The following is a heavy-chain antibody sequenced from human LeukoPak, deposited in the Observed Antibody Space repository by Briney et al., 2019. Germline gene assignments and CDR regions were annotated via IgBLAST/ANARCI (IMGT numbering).Heavy chain of an antibody. D-gene: IGHD3-10*01. Sequence: GRSLRLSCAASGFPFSNYGMHWVRQATGKGLEWVAIISYDGSNKYYADSVKGRFTISRDNSKNTLYLQMNSLRAEDTAVYYCARDGTGRFYHYASTTPLGGYYFDYWGQGTLVTVSS. CDR3: ARDGTGRFYHYASTTPLGGYYFDY. J-gene: IGHJ4*02. CDR2: ISYDGSNK. CDR1: GFPFSNYG. V-gene: IGHV3-30-3*01.